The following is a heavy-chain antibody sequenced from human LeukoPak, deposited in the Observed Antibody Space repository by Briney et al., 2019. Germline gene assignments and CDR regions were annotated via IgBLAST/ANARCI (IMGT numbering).Heavy chain of an antibody. CDR1: GGSISSYY. Sequence: SETLSLTCTVSGGSISSYYWSWIRQPPGKGLEWIGYIYYSGSTNYNPSLKSRVTISVDTSKNQFPLKLSSVTAADTAVYCCARRPDFWSGYSDTAFDYWGQGTLVTVSS. CDR3: ARRPDFWSGYSDTAFDY. CDR2: IYYSGST. V-gene: IGHV4-59*08. J-gene: IGHJ4*02. D-gene: IGHD3-3*01.